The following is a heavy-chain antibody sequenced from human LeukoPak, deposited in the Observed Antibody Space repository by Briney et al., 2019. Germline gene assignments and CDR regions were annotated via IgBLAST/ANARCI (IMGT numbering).Heavy chain of an antibody. V-gene: IGHV4-34*01. CDR2: LNHSGNT. Sequence: KTSETLSLTCAVYGGSFNAYYWTWIRQTPGKGLEWIGELNHSGNTNYNPSLESRVTISADTSKNQFSLNLGSVTAADTAIYYCARGLRFIQGPGYYYMDVWGKGTTVTVSS. CDR1: GGSFNAYY. J-gene: IGHJ6*03. CDR3: ARGLRFIQGPGYYYMDV. D-gene: IGHD3-16*02.